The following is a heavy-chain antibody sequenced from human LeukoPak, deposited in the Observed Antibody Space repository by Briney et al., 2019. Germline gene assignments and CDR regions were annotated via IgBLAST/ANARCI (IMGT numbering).Heavy chain of an antibody. V-gene: IGHV3-33*06. CDR2: IWYGGSNK. CDR1: GFTFSSYG. Sequence: GGSLRLSCAASGFTFSSYGMHWVRQAPGKGLEWVAVIWYGGSNKYYADSVKGRFTISRDNSNTTLYLQMNSLRAEDTAVYYCAKAGASSGYRYNWFDPWGQGTLVTVSS. J-gene: IGHJ5*02. D-gene: IGHD3-22*01. CDR3: AKAGASSGYRYNWFDP.